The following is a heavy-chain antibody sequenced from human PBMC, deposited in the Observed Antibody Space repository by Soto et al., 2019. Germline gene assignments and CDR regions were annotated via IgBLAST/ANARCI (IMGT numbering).Heavy chain of an antibody. J-gene: IGHJ5*02. Sequence: ESGGGLIQPGGSLRLSCAASGFTISNNYMSWVRQAPGKGLEWVSVIYNTGSTYYADSVKGRFTISRDNSKNTMYLQMSSLRGEDTAVYYCARDPGGTAASGNGFDHWGQGTLVTVSS. D-gene: IGHD6-13*01. V-gene: IGHV3-53*01. CDR3: ARDPGGTAASGNGFDH. CDR2: IYNTGST. CDR1: GFTISNNY.